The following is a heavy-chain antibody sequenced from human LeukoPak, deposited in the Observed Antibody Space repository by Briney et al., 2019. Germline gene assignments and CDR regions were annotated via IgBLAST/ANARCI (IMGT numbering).Heavy chain of an antibody. CDR2: INPNSGGT. D-gene: IGHD1-14*01. V-gene: IGHV1-2*06. J-gene: IGHJ3*02. CDR1: GYTFTGYY. CDR3: ARNRFSADAFDI. Sequence: ASVKVSCKASGYTFTGYYMHWVRQAPGQGLEWMGRINPNSGGTNYAQKFQGKVTVTRDTSIGTAYMELSRLRSDDTAVYYCARNRFSADAFDIWGQGTMVTVSS.